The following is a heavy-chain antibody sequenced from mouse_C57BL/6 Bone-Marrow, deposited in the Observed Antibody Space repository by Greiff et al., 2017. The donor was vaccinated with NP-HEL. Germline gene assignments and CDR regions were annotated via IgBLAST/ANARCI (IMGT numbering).Heavy chain of an antibody. CDR1: GYTFTGYW. V-gene: IGHV1-9*01. D-gene: IGHD2-2*01. Sequence: VQLVESGAELMKPGASVKLSCKATGYTFTGYWIEWVKQRPGHGLEWIGEILPGSGSTNYNEKFKGKATFTADTSSNTAYMQLSSLTTEDSAIYYCARSRGLLWLKRYYFDYWGQGTTLTVSS. CDR2: ILPGSGST. J-gene: IGHJ2*01. CDR3: ARSRGLLWLKRYYFDY.